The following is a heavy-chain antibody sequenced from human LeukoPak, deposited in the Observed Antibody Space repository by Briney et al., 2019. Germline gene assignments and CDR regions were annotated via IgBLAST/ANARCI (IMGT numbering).Heavy chain of an antibody. CDR1: GFTFSAHS. J-gene: IGHJ6*02. Sequence: GGSLRLSCAASGFTFSAHSMHWVRQPPGKGLEWMTFISYDGSIKYYADSVKGRFTISRDNSKNTLYLQMNSLRAEDTAVYYCAKAGGDVWGQGTTVTVSS. CDR3: AKAGGDV. CDR2: ISYDGSIK. D-gene: IGHD4-23*01. V-gene: IGHV3-30-3*01.